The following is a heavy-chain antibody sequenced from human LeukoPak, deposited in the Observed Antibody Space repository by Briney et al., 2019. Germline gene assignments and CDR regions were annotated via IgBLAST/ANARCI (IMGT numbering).Heavy chain of an antibody. Sequence: GGSLRLSCAASGFTFDDYAMNWVRQVPGKGLEWVSFISGDAGTIHYADSVKGRFTISRDNSKNSLYLQMNSLRSEDTALYYCAKDIASWIQLWSLDYWGQGTLVTVSS. V-gene: IGHV3-43*02. J-gene: IGHJ4*02. CDR3: AKDIASWIQLWSLDY. CDR2: ISGDAGTI. D-gene: IGHD5-18*01. CDR1: GFTFDDYA.